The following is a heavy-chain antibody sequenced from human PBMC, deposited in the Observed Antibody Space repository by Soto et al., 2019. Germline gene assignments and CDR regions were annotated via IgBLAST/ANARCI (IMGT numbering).Heavy chain of an antibody. J-gene: IGHJ3*02. CDR1: GYNFNNYG. CDR2: ISGNNGNT. D-gene: IGHD2-21*02. CDR3: VRRVVTTLDDAFDI. Sequence: QVQLVQSGPEVKKPGASVTLSCKASGYNFNNYGISWVRQAPGQGLEWMGWISGNNGNTKYGQKFQGRVSLTTDSSTSTAYMEMMSLRSDDTADYYCVRRVVTTLDDAFDILGPGTMFTVSS. V-gene: IGHV1-18*01.